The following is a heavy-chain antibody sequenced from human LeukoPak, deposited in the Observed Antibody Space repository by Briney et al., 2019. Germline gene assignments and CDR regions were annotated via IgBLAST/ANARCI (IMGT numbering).Heavy chain of an antibody. Sequence: KSLKISGKGSGYSYTNYWISRVRQMPGKGLEWMGRIDPSDSYINHSPSFQGHVSISADKSVSTAYLQWSSLKASDSAMYYCARQPRGTVVFDYWGQGTLVTVSS. CDR3: ARQPRGTVVFDY. V-gene: IGHV5-10-1*01. J-gene: IGHJ4*02. CDR1: GYSYTNYW. CDR2: IDPSDSYI. D-gene: IGHD4-23*01.